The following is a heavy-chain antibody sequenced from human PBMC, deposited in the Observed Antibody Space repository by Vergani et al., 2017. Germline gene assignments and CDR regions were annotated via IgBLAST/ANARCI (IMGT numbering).Heavy chain of an antibody. Sequence: QVQLVESGGGVVQPGRSLRLSCAASGFTFSSYAMHWVRQAPGKGLEWVAVISYDGRNKYYADSVKGRFTISRDKSKNKLYLQMNSLRAEDTAVYYCARGATGDYVSSFDYWGQGTLVTVSS. CDR2: ISYDGRNK. V-gene: IGHV3-30*04. D-gene: IGHD4-17*01. CDR1: GFTFSSYA. CDR3: ARGATGDYVSSFDY. J-gene: IGHJ4*02.